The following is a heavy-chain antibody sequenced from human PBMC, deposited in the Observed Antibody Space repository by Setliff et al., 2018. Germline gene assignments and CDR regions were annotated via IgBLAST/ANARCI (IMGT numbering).Heavy chain of an antibody. V-gene: IGHV1-2*06. CDR3: ARDTEEIRGDYGAFNI. J-gene: IGHJ3*02. D-gene: IGHD4-17*01. CDR2: IDPNSGGT. CDR1: GPTFTSYY. Sequence: ASVKVSCKASGPTFTSYYTHWVRQAPGQGLEWLGRIDPNSGGTDYAQRFQGRVTMSGDTSISTAYMELSGLRSDDTAIYYCARDTEEIRGDYGAFNIWGQGTMVTVSS.